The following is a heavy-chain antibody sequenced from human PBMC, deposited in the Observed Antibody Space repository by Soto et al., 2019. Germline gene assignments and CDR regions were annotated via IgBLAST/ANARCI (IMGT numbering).Heavy chain of an antibody. D-gene: IGHD3-3*01. CDR1: GFTFSSYA. V-gene: IGHV3-23*01. J-gene: IGHJ5*02. CDR3: AKDRTWIFGVVIVGWFDP. Sequence: GGSLRLSCAASGFTFSSYAMSWVRQAPGKGLEWVSAIGGSGGSTYYADSVKGRLTMSRDNSKNTLYLQMNSLRAEDTAVYYCAKDRTWIFGVVIVGWFDPWGQGTLVTVSS. CDR2: IGGSGGST.